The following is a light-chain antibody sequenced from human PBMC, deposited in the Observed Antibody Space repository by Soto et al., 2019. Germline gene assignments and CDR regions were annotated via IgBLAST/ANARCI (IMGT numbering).Light chain of an antibody. V-gene: IGLV2-14*01. CDR1: SSDIGGYDY. J-gene: IGLJ1*01. CDR2: EVT. CDR3: SSHTCGSTRV. Sequence: QSALTQPASVSGSPGQSITISCTGTSSDIGGYDYVSWYQQHPDKAPKLMIYEVTNRPSGVSNRFSGSKSGNTASLTISGLQAEDEADYYCSSHTCGSTRVFGTGTKLTVL.